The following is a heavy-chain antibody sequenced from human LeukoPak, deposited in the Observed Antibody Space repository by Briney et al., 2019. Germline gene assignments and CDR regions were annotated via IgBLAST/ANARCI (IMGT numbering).Heavy chain of an antibody. D-gene: IGHD6-13*01. CDR1: GGSTSSGGYY. Sequence: SQTLSLTCTVSGGSTSSGGYYWSWLRQHPGKGLEWIGYIYYSGSTYYNPSLKSRVTISVDTSKNQFSLKLSSVTAADTAVYYCARDTAAATVDYWGQGTLVTVSS. CDR3: ARDTAAATVDY. V-gene: IGHV4-31*03. CDR2: IYYSGST. J-gene: IGHJ4*02.